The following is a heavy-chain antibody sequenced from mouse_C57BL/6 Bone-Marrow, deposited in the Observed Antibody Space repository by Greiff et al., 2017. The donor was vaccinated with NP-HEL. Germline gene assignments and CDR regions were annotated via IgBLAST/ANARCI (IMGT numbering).Heavy chain of an antibody. J-gene: IGHJ1*03. CDR1: GYTFTNYW. V-gene: IGHV1-63*01. CDR2: IYPGGGYT. CDR3: ASGYYGYFDV. Sequence: VQLQQSGAELVRPWTSVKMSCKASGYTFTNYWIGWAKQRPGHGLEWIGDIYPGGGYTNYNEKFKGKATLTADKSSSTAYMQFSSLTSEDSAIYYCASGYYGYFDVGGTGTTVTVSS. D-gene: IGHD1-1*02.